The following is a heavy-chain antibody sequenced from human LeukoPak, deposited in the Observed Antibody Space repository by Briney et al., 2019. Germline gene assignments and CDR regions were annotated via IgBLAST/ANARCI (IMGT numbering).Heavy chain of an antibody. D-gene: IGHD1-26*01. CDR1: GYTFTDYY. V-gene: IGHV1-2*02. Sequence: ASVKVSCKASGYTFTDYYMHWVRQAPGRGLEWMGWINPNSGGTKYAQKFQGRVTMTRDTSINTAYMELSRLTSDDTAVYYCAREVGWELLYRWFDPWGQGSLVTVSS. J-gene: IGHJ5*02. CDR3: AREVGWELLYRWFDP. CDR2: INPNSGGT.